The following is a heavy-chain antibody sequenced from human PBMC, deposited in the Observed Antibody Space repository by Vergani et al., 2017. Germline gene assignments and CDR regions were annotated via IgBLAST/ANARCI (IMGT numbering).Heavy chain of an antibody. D-gene: IGHD3-22*01. J-gene: IGHJ2*01. CDR3: ARGGLPTYYYDSSGYYGSYWYFDL. Sequence: EVQLLESGGGLVQPGGSLRLSCAASGFTFSSYAMSWVRQAPGKGLEWVSAISGSGGSTYYADSVKGRFTISRDNSKNTLYLQMNSLRAEDTAVYYCARGGLPTYYYDSSGYYGSYWYFDLWGRGTLVTVSS. CDR1: GFTFSSYA. CDR2: ISGSGGST. V-gene: IGHV3-23*01.